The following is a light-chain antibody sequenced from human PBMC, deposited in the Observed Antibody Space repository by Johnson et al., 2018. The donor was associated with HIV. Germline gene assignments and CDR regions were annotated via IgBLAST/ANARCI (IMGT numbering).Light chain of an antibody. CDR2: DNN. CDR3: GIWDSSLSAYV. J-gene: IGLJ1*01. CDR1: SSNIGNNY. V-gene: IGLV1-51*01. Sequence: QSALTQPPSVSAAPGQKVTISCSGSSSNIGNNYVSWYQQLPGTAPKLLIYDNNKRPSGIPDRFSGSKSGTSATLGITGLQTGDEADYSCGIWDSSLSAYVFGTGTKVTVL.